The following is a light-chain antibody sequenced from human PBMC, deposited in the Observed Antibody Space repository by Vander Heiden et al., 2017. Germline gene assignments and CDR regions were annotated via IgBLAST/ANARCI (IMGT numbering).Light chain of an antibody. CDR3: QEYYNDGA. Sequence: IVMTQSPDSLAVSLGERANIICKSSQSILHSPNNKYSFSLYQQTPGQPPQLLIYWASTRESGVPERFSGSGSGTDFTLTISSLQAEYVAIYYCQEYYNDGAFGQGTKVEIK. CDR2: WAS. V-gene: IGKV4-1*01. CDR1: QSILHSPNNKYS. J-gene: IGKJ1*01.